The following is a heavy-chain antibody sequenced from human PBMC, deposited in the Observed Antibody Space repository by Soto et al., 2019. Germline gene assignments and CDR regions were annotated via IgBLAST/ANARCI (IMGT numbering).Heavy chain of an antibody. CDR3: ARTVGWLDP. D-gene: IGHD2-15*01. J-gene: IGHJ5*02. CDR1: GDSVSSNSAA. Sequence: PSQTLSLTCAISGDSVSSNSAAWNGSRQSPSRGLEWLGRTYYRSKWYKEYAASVKSRITINPDTSKNQFSLQLNSVSPEDTAVYYCARTVGWLDPWGQGTLVTVSS. V-gene: IGHV6-1*01. CDR2: TYYRSKWYK.